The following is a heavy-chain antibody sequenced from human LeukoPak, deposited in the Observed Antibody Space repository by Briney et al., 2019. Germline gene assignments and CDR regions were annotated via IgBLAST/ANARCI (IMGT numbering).Heavy chain of an antibody. CDR2: ISGSGGST. CDR3: AKKGVAGTSLYYFDY. V-gene: IGHV3-23*01. Sequence: PGGSLRLSCAASGFTFSSYAMSWVRQAPGKGLEWVSAISGSGGSTYYAESVKGRFTISRDNSKNTLYLQMNSLRAEDTAVYHCAKKGVAGTSLYYFDYWGQGTLVTVSS. J-gene: IGHJ4*02. CDR1: GFTFSSYA. D-gene: IGHD6-19*01.